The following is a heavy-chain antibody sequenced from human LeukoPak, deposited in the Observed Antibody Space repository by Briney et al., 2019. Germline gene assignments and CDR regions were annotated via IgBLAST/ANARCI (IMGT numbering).Heavy chain of an antibody. Sequence: KTGGSLRLSCAASGFTFSSYSMNWVHQAPGKGLEWVSSISSSSSYIYYADSVKGRFTISRDNAKNSLYLQMNSLRAEDTAVYYCARERGVLRFLEWLFLHWGQGTLVTVSS. D-gene: IGHD3-3*01. CDR3: ARERGVLRFLEWLFLH. CDR1: GFTFSSYS. CDR2: ISSSSSYI. V-gene: IGHV3-21*01. J-gene: IGHJ4*02.